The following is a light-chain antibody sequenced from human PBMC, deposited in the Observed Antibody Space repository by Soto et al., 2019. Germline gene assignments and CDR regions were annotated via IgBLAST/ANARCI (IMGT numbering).Light chain of an antibody. CDR2: EVS. J-gene: IGLJ2*01. CDR1: SSDVGGYNY. Sequence: QSALTQPPSASGSRGQSVTISCTGTSSDVGGYNYVSWYQQHPGKAPKLMIYEVSKRPSGVPDRFSGSKSGNTASLTVSGLQAEDEADYYCSSYAGSNNRVFGGGTKLTVL. CDR3: SSYAGSNNRV. V-gene: IGLV2-8*01.